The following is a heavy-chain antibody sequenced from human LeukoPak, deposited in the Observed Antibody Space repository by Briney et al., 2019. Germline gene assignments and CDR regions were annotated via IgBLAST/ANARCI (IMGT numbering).Heavy chain of an antibody. CDR1: GGSISSYY. V-gene: IGHV4-4*07. J-gene: IGHJ4*02. Sequence: SETLSLTCTVSGGSISSYYGSWVRQPAGKGLEGIGRIYASGSTNYNPSLKSRVTMSVDTSKNQFSLKLSSVTAADTAVYYCARHTIRYCSSTSCYFDYWGQGTLVTVSS. D-gene: IGHD2-2*01. CDR3: ARHTIRYCSSTSCYFDY. CDR2: IYASGST.